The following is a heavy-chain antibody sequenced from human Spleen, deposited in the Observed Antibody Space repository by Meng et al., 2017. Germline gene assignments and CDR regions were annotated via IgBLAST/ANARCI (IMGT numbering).Heavy chain of an antibody. Sequence: QVQLVQAGAEVKKPGASVKVSCKASGYTFTNYGISWVRQAPGQGLEWMGRINPKSGDTHYAQRFQGRVTMTGDTSISTAYMELSGLRSDDTAMYYCARDEDISAAGKLFGDYWGQGTLVTVSS. D-gene: IGHD6-13*01. J-gene: IGHJ4*02. V-gene: IGHV1-2*06. CDR1: GYTFTNYG. CDR2: INPKSGDT. CDR3: ARDEDISAAGKLFGDY.